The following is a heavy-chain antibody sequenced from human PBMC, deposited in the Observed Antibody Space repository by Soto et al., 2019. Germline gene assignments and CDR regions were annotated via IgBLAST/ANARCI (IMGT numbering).Heavy chain of an antibody. CDR1: GYTFTGYY. J-gene: IGHJ4*02. CDR2: INPNSGGT. Sequence: QVQLVQSGAEVKKPGASVKVSCKASGYTFTGYYMHWVRQAPGQGLEWMGWINPNSGGTNYAHKFQGWVTMTRDTSISTGYMELSRLRSDDTAVYYCAAGWCSGGSCYQLDYWGQGTLVTVSS. D-gene: IGHD2-15*01. V-gene: IGHV1-2*04. CDR3: AAGWCSGGSCYQLDY.